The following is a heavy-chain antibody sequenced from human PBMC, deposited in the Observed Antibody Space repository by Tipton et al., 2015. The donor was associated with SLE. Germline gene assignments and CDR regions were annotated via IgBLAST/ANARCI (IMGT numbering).Heavy chain of an antibody. CDR2: IYFTGST. D-gene: IGHD5-12*01. J-gene: IGHJ4*02. Sequence: TLSLTCTVSGGSISSHYWSWIRQPPGKGLEWIGYIYFTGSTNYNPSLKSRVTISVDMSKNQFSLKLTSVTAADTAVYYCARGGNGYSGYDFDYWGQGTLVTVSS. CDR1: GGSISSHY. V-gene: IGHV4-59*11. CDR3: ARGGNGYSGYDFDY.